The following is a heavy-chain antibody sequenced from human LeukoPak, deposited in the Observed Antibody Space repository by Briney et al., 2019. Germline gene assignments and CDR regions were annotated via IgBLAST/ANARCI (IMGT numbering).Heavy chain of an antibody. CDR2: MNPNSGNT. CDR3: ARGGDSGYINSYYYYYMDV. CDR1: GYTFTSYD. V-gene: IGHV1-8*02. Sequence: ASVKVSCKASGYTFTSYDINWVRQATGQGLEWMGWMNPNSGNTGYAQKFQGRVTMTRNTSISTAYMELSSLRSEDTAVYYCARGGDSGYINSYYYYYMDVWGKGTTVTISS. D-gene: IGHD5-12*01. J-gene: IGHJ6*03.